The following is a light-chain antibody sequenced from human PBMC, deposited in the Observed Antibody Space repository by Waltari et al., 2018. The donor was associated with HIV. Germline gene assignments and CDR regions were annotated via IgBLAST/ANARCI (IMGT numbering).Light chain of an antibody. Sequence: QSVLTQPPSASGTHGQRVTIPCSGSSSNIGSHYISWYQQLPGTAPKLLIYRKNQRPSGVPDRFSGSKSGTSASLAISGLRSEDEADYSCAAWDDSLSGWVFGGGTKLTVL. CDR3: AAWDDSLSGWV. CDR1: SSNIGSHY. V-gene: IGLV1-47*01. CDR2: RKN. J-gene: IGLJ3*02.